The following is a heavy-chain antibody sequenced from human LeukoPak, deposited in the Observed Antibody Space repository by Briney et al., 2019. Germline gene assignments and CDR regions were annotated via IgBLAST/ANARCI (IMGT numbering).Heavy chain of an antibody. CDR2: INHSGST. Sequence: SETLSLTCAVYGGSFSGHYWSWIRQPPGKGLEWIGEINHSGSTNYNPSLKSRVSMSVDTSKNQFSLKLSSVTAADTAVYYCARGSPRYSGSYYDYYYYMDVWGKGTTVTVSS. CDR3: ARGSPRYSGSYYDYYYYMDV. V-gene: IGHV4-34*01. D-gene: IGHD1-26*01. J-gene: IGHJ6*03. CDR1: GGSFSGHY.